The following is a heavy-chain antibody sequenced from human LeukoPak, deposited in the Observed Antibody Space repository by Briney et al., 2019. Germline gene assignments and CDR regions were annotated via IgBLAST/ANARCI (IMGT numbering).Heavy chain of an antibody. V-gene: IGHV3-30*03. D-gene: IGHD3-22*01. J-gene: IGHJ4*02. Sequence: GKSLRLSCAASGFAFSNFGMHWVRQAPGKGLEWVAVISYDGSNKYYADSVKGRFTISRDNSKNTLYLQMNSLRAEDTAVYYCASAWGKYYDSSGYFDYWGQGTLVTVSS. CDR1: GFAFSNFG. CDR3: ASAWGKYYDSSGYFDY. CDR2: ISYDGSNK.